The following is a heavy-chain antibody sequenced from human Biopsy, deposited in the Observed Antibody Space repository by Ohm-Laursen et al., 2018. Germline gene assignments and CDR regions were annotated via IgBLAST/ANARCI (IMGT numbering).Heavy chain of an antibody. D-gene: IGHD1-14*01. V-gene: IGHV3-21*06. CDR2: ISRSTSHI. CDR1: GFSLRNYT. CDR3: ARGRSRLLPDHDWFDP. J-gene: IGHJ5*02. Sequence: GSLRLSCAASGFSLRNYTINWVRQAPGKGLEWVSSISRSTSHILYAETLKGRFTSSRDNAKNSVYLQMNSLRAEDTGVYYCARGRSRLLPDHDWFDPWGQGTLVTVSS.